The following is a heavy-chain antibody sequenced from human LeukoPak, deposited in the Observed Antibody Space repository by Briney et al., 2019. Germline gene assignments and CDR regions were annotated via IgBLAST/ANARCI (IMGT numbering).Heavy chain of an antibody. J-gene: IGHJ4*02. V-gene: IGHV4-59*12. Sequence: PSETLSLTCTVSGGSISSYYWSWIRQPPGKGLEWIGYIYYSGSTNYNPSLKSRVTISVDTSKNQFSLKLSSVTAADTAVYYCARDGESSGWYLDYWGQGTLVTVSS. CDR3: ARDGESSGWYLDY. CDR2: IYYSGST. CDR1: GGSISSYY. D-gene: IGHD6-19*01.